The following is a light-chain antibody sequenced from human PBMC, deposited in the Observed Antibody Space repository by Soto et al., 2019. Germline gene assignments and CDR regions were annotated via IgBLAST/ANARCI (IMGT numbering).Light chain of an antibody. CDR1: SSDVGGYNY. CDR2: DVT. J-gene: IGLJ2*01. V-gene: IGLV2-14*03. CDR3: SSYTNSNTRV. Sequence: QSALTQPASVSGSPGQSITISCTGTSSDVGGYNYVSWYQHHPGKAPKVMIYDVTRRPSGVSNRFSGSKSGNTASLTISGLQAEDEADYYCSSYTNSNTRVFGGGTKLTVL.